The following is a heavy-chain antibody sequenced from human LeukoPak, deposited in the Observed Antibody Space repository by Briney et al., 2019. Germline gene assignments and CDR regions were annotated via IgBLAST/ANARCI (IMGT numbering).Heavy chain of an antibody. Sequence: GASVKVSCKAFGYTFTSNYMHWVRQAPGQGPEWMGVISPSGGSTTYAQKFQGRVTMTRDTSISTAYMELSRLRSDDTAVYYCARDRWQNALDYWGQGTLVTVSS. J-gene: IGHJ4*02. CDR2: ISPSGGST. V-gene: IGHV1-46*01. D-gene: IGHD4-23*01. CDR3: ARDRWQNALDY. CDR1: GYTFTSNY.